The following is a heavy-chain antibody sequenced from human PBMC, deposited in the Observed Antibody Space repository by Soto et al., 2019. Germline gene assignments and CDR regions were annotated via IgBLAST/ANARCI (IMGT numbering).Heavy chain of an antibody. J-gene: IGHJ3*02. CDR2: IYDTWTT. CDR1: GGSMSENDYY. D-gene: IGHD3-10*02. Sequence: QVQLQEAGPGLVRPSQTLSLTCTVAGGSMSENDYYWSWLRQSPGQGLQWIGYIYDTWTTSYSPSLKRRVTMSADTSINQFSLRLTSVTAADTALYFCARGIVRGGFDIWGQGTLVTVSS. V-gene: IGHV4-30-4*01. CDR3: ARGIVRGGFDI.